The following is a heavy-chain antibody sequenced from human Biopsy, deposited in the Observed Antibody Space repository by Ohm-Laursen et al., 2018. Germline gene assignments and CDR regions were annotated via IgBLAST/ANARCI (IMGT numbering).Heavy chain of an antibody. V-gene: IGHV1-18*04. D-gene: IGHD3-3*01. Sequence: GASVKVSCKTSGYTFTAYGISWVRQAPGHGLEWMGWISTYNDDTNIAQKFQGRVSITTDTSTRTAYMELRSLRSGDTAIYFCARDPGYDFWSGSDPFDIWGQGTLVTVS. CDR3: ARDPGYDFWSGSDPFDI. CDR2: ISTYNDDT. CDR1: GYTFTAYG. J-gene: IGHJ3*02.